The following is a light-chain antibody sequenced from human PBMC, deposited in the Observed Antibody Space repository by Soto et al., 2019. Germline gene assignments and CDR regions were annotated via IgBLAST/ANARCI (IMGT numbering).Light chain of an antibody. CDR1: SGSIANTD. J-gene: IGLJ3*02. V-gene: IGLV6-57*01. Sequence: NFMLTQPHSLSESPGKTVAISCTRSSGSIANTDVQWYQQRPGRSPTTIIYENDQRPSGVPDRFSGSIDLSSNSASLTISALRTEDEADYYCPSFYSSDHWVFGGGTKLTVL. CDR3: PSFYSSDHWV. CDR2: END.